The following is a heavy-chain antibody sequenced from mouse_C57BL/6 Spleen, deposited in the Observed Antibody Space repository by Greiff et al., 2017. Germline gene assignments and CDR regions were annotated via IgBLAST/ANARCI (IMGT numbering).Heavy chain of an antibody. Sequence: EVQLQQSGPELVKPGDSVKISCKASGYSFTGYFMNWVMQSHGKSLEWIGRINPYNGDTFYNQKFKGKATLTVDKSSSTAHMELRSLTSEDSAVYYCAREDFYYGHDGENYFDYWGQGTTLTVSS. CDR1: GYSFTGYF. CDR2: INPYNGDT. V-gene: IGHV1-20*01. D-gene: IGHD2-2*01. J-gene: IGHJ2*01. CDR3: AREDFYYGHDGENYFDY.